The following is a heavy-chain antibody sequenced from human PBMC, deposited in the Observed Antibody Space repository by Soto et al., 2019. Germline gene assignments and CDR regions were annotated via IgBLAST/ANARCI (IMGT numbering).Heavy chain of an antibody. Sequence: GGSLRLSCAASGFTFSSYSMSWVRQAPGKGLEWVSGFRTGADDGTTYYADSVKGRFTISRDISKNTLFLQMNSLRAEDTAIYYCAKKVNSGPGSQYFDYWGQGTLVTVS. CDR1: GFTFSSYS. V-gene: IGHV3-23*01. CDR3: AKKVNSGPGSQYFDY. CDR2: FRTGADDGTT. D-gene: IGHD3-10*01. J-gene: IGHJ4*02.